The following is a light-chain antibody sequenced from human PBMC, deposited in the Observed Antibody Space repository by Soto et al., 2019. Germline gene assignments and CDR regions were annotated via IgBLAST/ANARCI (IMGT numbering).Light chain of an antibody. J-gene: IGLJ1*01. V-gene: IGLV2-14*01. Sequence: QRALAQPAYGLGPPGRRITITSTGTSSDVGGYNYVSWYQQHPGKAPKLMIYDVSNRPSGVSNRFSGSKSGNTASLTISGLQAEDEADYYCSSYTSSSTYVFGTGTKVTVL. CDR3: SSYTSSSTYV. CDR1: SSDVGGYNY. CDR2: DVS.